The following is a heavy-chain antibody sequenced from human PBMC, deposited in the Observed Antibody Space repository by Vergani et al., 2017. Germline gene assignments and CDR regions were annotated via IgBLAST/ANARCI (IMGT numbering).Heavy chain of an antibody. CDR3: ASRYSSGWYYIGGYYGMDV. CDR1: GGSISSSSYY. D-gene: IGHD6-19*01. J-gene: IGHJ6*02. V-gene: IGHV4-39*01. CDR2: IYYSGST. Sequence: QLQLQESGPGLVKPSETLSLTCTVSGGSISSSSYYWGWIRQPPGKGLEWIGSIYYSGSTYYNPSLKRRVTISVDTSKNQFSLKLSSVTAADTAVYYCASRYSSGWYYIGGYYGMDVWGQGTTVTVSS.